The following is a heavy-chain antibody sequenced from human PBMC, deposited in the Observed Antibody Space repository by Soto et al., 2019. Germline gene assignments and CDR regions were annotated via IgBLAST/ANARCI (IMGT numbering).Heavy chain of an antibody. Sequence: GGSLRLSCAGSGFMFSNFWMHWVRQAPGKGLVWVARINTDGSVTSHADSVKGRFTISRDNAKSTLYLQMNGLREEDSAMYYCARQTGLGATNYWGQGTMVTSPQ. CDR2: INTDGSVT. D-gene: IGHD1-26*01. CDR1: GFMFSNFW. V-gene: IGHV3-74*01. CDR3: ARQTGLGATNY. J-gene: IGHJ4*02.